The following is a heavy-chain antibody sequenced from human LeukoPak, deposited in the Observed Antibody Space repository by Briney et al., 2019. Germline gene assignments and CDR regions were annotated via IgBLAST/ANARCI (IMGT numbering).Heavy chain of an antibody. CDR2: ISGSGGST. Sequence: GGSLRLSCAASGFTFSSYAMSWVRQAPGKGLEWVSAISGSGGSTYYADSVKGRFTISRDNSKNTLYLQMNSLRAEDTAVYYCAKDSEEFYSSSSHFDYWGQGTLVTVSS. CDR3: AKDSEEFYSSSSHFDY. D-gene: IGHD6-6*01. CDR1: GFTFSSYA. J-gene: IGHJ4*02. V-gene: IGHV3-23*01.